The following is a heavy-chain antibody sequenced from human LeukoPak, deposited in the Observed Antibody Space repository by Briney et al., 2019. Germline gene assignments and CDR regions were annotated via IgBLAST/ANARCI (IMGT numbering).Heavy chain of an antibody. D-gene: IGHD1-1*01. J-gene: IGHJ3*02. CDR3: TRHWGLSPTGTPAFDI. CDR2: ISSKAYGGTT. Sequence: GSLTLSCTASGFTLGDYAMKWVSPPAGRGRERVGFISSKAYGGTTEYAASTKGRFTISRDDSKSIHYLQMKSLKNEDTAVYYCTRHWGLSPTGTPAFDIWGQGTVVTVSP. V-gene: IGHV3-49*04. CDR1: GFTLGDYA.